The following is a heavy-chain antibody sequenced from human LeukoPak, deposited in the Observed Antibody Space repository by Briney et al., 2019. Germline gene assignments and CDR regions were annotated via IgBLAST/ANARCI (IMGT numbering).Heavy chain of an antibody. CDR1: GGSISSYY. CDR2: IYYSGST. V-gene: IGHV4-59*01. J-gene: IGHJ4*02. CDR3: ASMDITVVRGVITNYFDY. Sequence: SETLSLTCTVSGGSISSYYWSWIRQPPGKGLEWIGYIYYSGSTNYNPSLKSRVTISVDTSKNQFSLKLSSVTAADTAVYYCASMDITVVRGVITNYFDYWGQGTLVTVSS. D-gene: IGHD3-10*01.